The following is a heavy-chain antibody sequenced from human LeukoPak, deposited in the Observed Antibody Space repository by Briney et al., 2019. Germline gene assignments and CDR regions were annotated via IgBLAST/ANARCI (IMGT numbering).Heavy chain of an antibody. CDR2: VNHSGST. CDR1: GGSFSGYY. V-gene: IGHV4-34*01. J-gene: IGHJ6*03. CDR3: ARGLPGLYYYYYMDV. D-gene: IGHD3/OR15-3a*01. Sequence: PSETLSLTCAVYGGSFSGYYWSWIRQPPGKGLEWIGEVNHSGSTNCNPSLKSRVTISVDTSKNQFSLKLSSVTAADTAVYYCARGLPGLYYYYYMDVWGKGTTVTVSS.